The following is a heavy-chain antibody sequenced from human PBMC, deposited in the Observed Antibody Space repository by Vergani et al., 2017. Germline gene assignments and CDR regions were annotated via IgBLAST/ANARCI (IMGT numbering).Heavy chain of an antibody. CDR2: IFYSGST. J-gene: IGHJ3*01. V-gene: IGHV4-31*03. CDR1: GGSFSSAGYY. CDR3: ARDGGEYDKDALDV. D-gene: IGHD2-21*01. Sequence: QVQLQESGPGLVKPSQTLSLTCSVSGGSFSSAGYYWSWIRQHPGKGLEWIGYIFYSGSTYYNPSLKSRVTISVDTSKNQFSLKLTSVTAADTAVYYCARDGGEYDKDALDVWGQGTKVTVTS.